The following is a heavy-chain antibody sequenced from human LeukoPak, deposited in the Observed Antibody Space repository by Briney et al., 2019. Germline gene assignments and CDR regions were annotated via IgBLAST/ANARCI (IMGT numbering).Heavy chain of an antibody. CDR2: ISWNSGSI. CDR3: AKDSSYYYDSSGYYYGYYGMDV. Sequence: PGGSLRLSCAASGFTFDDYAMHWVRQAPGKGLEWVSGISWNSGSIGYADSVKGRFTISRDNAKNSLYLQMNSLRAEDTALYYCAKDSSYYYDSSGYYYGYYGMDVWGQGTTVTVSS. J-gene: IGHJ6*02. CDR1: GFTFDDYA. D-gene: IGHD3-22*01. V-gene: IGHV3-9*01.